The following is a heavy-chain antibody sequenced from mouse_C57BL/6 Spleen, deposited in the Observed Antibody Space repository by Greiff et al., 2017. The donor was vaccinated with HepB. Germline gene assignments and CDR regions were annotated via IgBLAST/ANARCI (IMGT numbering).Heavy chain of an antibody. Sequence: QVQLQQSGPELVKPGASVKISCKASGYAFSSYWMHWVKQRPGKGLEWIGRIYPGDGDTNYNGKFKGKATLTADKSSSTAYMQLRSLTSEDSAVYFCARKYYGYYAMDYWGQGTSFTVSS. V-gene: IGHV1-82*01. D-gene: IGHD1-1*01. CDR1: GYAFSSYW. CDR2: IYPGDGDT. CDR3: ARKYYGYYAMDY. J-gene: IGHJ4*01.